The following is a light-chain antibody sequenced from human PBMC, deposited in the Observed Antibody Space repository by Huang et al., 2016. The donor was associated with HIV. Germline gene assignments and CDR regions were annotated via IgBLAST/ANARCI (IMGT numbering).Light chain of an antibody. J-gene: IGKJ1*01. Sequence: DIQMTQSPSTLSASVGDRVTITCRASQSIGSWLAWYQQKPEKAPKLLIYKASSLESGVPSRFSGSGSGTEFTLTISSLQPDDFATYYCQQYNSYSGTFGQGTKVEIK. CDR2: KAS. CDR3: QQYNSYSGT. CDR1: QSIGSW. V-gene: IGKV1-5*03.